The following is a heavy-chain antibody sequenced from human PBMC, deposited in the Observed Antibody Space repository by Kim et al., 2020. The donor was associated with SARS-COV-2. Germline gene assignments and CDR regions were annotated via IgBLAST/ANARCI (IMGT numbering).Heavy chain of an antibody. Sequence: GGSLRLSCAASGFTFSSYGMHWVRQAPGKGLEWVAVIWYDGSNKYYADSVKGRFTISRDNSKNTLYLQMNSLRAEDTAVYYCAKERAKGVVVPAAEYYYYGMDVWGQGATVTVSS. D-gene: IGHD2-2*01. J-gene: IGHJ6*02. V-gene: IGHV3-33*06. CDR3: AKERAKGVVVPAAEYYYYGMDV. CDR2: IWYDGSNK. CDR1: GFTFSSYG.